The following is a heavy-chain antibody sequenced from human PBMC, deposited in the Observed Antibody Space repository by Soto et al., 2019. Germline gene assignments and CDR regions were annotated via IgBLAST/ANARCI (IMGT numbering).Heavy chain of an antibody. CDR3: AKHIEGAGNWDSDL. CDR1: GFAFSIYA. CDR2: INGRGSPT. Sequence: EVQLLESGGGLVQPGGSLGLSCVGSGFAFSIYAMSWVRQVPGKGPEWVAVINGRGSPTFYADSVKGRFTISRDNSKKTLYLPMTRRRAEDLAIYSCAKHIEGAGNWDSDLWGRGTLVAVSS. J-gene: IGHJ2*01. V-gene: IGHV3-23*01. D-gene: IGHD2-21*01.